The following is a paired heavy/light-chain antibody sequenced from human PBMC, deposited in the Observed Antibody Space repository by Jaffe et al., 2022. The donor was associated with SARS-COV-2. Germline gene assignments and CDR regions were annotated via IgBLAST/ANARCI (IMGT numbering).Light chain of an antibody. J-gene: IGLJ2*01. CDR1: SLRRYY. Sequence: SSELTQDPAVSVALGQTVRITCQGDSLRRYYASWYQQTPGQAPVLVIYGKNNRPSGIPDRFSGSSSGNTASLTITGAQAEDEADYYCSSRDSSGNHVVFGGRTKLTVL. V-gene: IGLV3-19*01. CDR2: GKN. CDR3: SSRDSSGNHVV.
Heavy chain of an antibody. CDR2: TNPDSGDT. J-gene: IGHJ6*03. CDR3: ARRGESGVLYFGESLWNYYYMDV. V-gene: IGHV1-8*01. Sequence: QVQLVQSGAEVKKPGASVKVSCKASGYTFTSYDIHWVRQATGQGLEWMGWTNPDSGDTGYAQKFQGRVTMTRNTSISTAYMELSSLRSEDTAVYYCARRGESGVLYFGESLWNYYYMDVWGKGTTVTVSS. CDR1: GYTFTSYD. D-gene: IGHD3-10*01.